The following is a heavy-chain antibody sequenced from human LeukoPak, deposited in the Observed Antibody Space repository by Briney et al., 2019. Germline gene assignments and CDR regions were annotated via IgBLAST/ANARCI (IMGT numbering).Heavy chain of an antibody. CDR2: ISASGDVT. V-gene: IGHV3-23*01. CDR1: GLIVSSNY. D-gene: IGHD1-1*01. J-gene: IGHJ3*02. Sequence: GGSLRLSCAASGLIVSSNYMTWVRQAPGKGLEWVSAISASGDVTFYADSLRGRFTISRDNSKSTLYLQMNGLRAEDTAIFYCAKSLFTSATGTGRAFHIWGQGTRVTVSS. CDR3: AKSLFTSATGTGRAFHI.